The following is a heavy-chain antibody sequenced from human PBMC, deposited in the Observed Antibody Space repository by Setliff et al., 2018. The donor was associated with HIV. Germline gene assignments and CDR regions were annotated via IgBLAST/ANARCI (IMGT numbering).Heavy chain of an antibody. J-gene: IGHJ4*02. CDR2: ISSDGGST. D-gene: IGHD2-15*01. CDR3: ARVSVGGSIDF. CDR1: GFTFSRNA. V-gene: IGHV3-64*02. Sequence: GGSLRLSCAVSGFTFSRNAMHWVRQAPGKGLEYVSAISSDGGSTFYADSVKGRFSISRDNSKNTLYLQMGSLRNEDMAVYYCARVSVGGSIDFWGQGTLVTVSS.